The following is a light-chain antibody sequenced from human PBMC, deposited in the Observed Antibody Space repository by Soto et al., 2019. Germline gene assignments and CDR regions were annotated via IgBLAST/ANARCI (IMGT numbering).Light chain of an antibody. Sequence: EIVLTQSPGTLSFSPGERATLSFSSSQSVSSSYLAWYQQKHGQAPRLLIYGASSRATGIPDRFSGSGSGTDFTLTISRLEPEDFAVYYCQQYRSSPITFGQGTRLEIK. V-gene: IGKV3-20*01. CDR3: QQYRSSPIT. J-gene: IGKJ5*01. CDR1: QSVSSSY. CDR2: GAS.